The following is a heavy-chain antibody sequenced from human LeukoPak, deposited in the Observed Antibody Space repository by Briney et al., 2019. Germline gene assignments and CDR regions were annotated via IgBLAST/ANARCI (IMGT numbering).Heavy chain of an antibody. J-gene: IGHJ1*01. Sequence: GGSLRLSCAASGFTFTNAWMNWVRQAPGKGLEWLGRIKRETDGGTIDYAAPVKGRFTISRDDSRNTLYLQMDSLKIEDTAVYYCTTDRYYDNSELQFQHWGQGTLVTVSS. D-gene: IGHD3-22*01. CDR2: IKRETDGGTI. V-gene: IGHV3-15*07. CDR3: TTDRYYDNSELQFQH. CDR1: GFTFTNAW.